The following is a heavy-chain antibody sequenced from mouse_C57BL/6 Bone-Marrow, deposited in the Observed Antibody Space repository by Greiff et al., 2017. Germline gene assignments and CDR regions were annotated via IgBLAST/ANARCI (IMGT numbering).Heavy chain of an antibody. D-gene: IGHD1-1*01. CDR1: GYTFTSYW. V-gene: IGHV1-64*01. J-gene: IGHJ1*03. CDR3: ARNPLYYGSSTYWYFDV. Sequence: QVQLQQPGAELVKPGASVKLSCKASGYTFTSYWMHWVKQRPGQGLEWIGMIHPNSGSTNYNEKFKSKATLTVDKSSSTAYMQLSSLTSEDSAVYYCARNPLYYGSSTYWYFDVWGTGTTVTVSS. CDR2: IHPNSGST.